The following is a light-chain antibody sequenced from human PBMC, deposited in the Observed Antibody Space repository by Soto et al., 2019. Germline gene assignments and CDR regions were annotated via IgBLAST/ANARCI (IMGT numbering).Light chain of an antibody. V-gene: IGKV3-20*01. CDR1: LSFSSVY. J-gene: IGKJ4*01. CDR3: QQYGSSPLT. Sequence: EIVLTQSTGTLSLSPGERATLSCRASLSFSSVYLAWYQLKPGQAPRLLIYDTSTRATGIPDRFSGSGSGTDFTLTISRLEPEDFAVYYCQQYGSSPLTFGGGTKVDIK. CDR2: DTS.